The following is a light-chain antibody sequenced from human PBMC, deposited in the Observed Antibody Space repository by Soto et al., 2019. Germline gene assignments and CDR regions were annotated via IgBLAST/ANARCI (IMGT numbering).Light chain of an antibody. J-gene: IGKJ4*01. Sequence: EVVLTQSPATLSLSPGDRATLSCRASQSVSSYLAWYQQKPGQAPRLLIYDASNRATGIPARFSGSGSGTDFSLTISILEPEDFALYYCQQRSNWPLTFGGGTKVEIK. CDR1: QSVSSY. V-gene: IGKV3-11*01. CDR2: DAS. CDR3: QQRSNWPLT.